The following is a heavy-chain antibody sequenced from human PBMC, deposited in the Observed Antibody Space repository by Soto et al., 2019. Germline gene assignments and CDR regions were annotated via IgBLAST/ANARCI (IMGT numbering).Heavy chain of an antibody. CDR1: GFTFSSYW. CDR2: IKQDGSEK. Sequence: GGSLRLSCAASGFTFSSYWMSWVRQAPGKGLEWVANIKQDGSEKYYVDSVKGRFTISRDNAKNSLYLQMNSLRAEDTAVYYCARFSYDYIWGSYRLGAFDIWGQGTMVTVSS. V-gene: IGHV3-7*01. CDR3: ARFSYDYIWGSYRLGAFDI. J-gene: IGHJ3*02. D-gene: IGHD3-16*02.